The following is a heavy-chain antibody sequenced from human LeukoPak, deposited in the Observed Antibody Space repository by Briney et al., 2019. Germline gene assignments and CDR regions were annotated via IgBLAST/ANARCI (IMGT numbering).Heavy chain of an antibody. CDR1: GDSISSYY. V-gene: IGHV4-59*01. CDR2: IDYSGST. Sequence: PSETLSLTCTVSGDSISSYYWSWIRQPPGKGLEWIGYIDYSGSTNYNPSLKSRVTISVDTSKNQFSLKLSSVTAADTAVYYCARVGVGYFDSSDYYRPDAFDIWGQGTMVTVSS. D-gene: IGHD3-22*01. CDR3: ARVGVGYFDSSDYYRPDAFDI. J-gene: IGHJ3*02.